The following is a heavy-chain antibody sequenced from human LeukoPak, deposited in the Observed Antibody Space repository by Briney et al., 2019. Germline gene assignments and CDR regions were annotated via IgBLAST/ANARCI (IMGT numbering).Heavy chain of an antibody. CDR2: ISSSCRTI. D-gene: IGHD2-2*01. CDR3: ARDRVPGY. V-gene: IGHV3-48*01. Sequence: GGSLRLSCAASGFTFSSYSMNWVRQAPGKGLEWISYISSSCRTIYYADSVKGRFTISRDNAKNSLYLQMNSLRAEDTAVYYCARDRVPGYWGQGALVTVSS. CDR1: GFTFSSYS. J-gene: IGHJ4*02.